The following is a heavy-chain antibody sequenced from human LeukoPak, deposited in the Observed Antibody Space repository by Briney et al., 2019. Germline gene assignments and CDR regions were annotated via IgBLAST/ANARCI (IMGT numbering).Heavy chain of an antibody. Sequence: SETLSLTCTVSGGSISSYYWSWIRRPPGKGLEWIGYIYYSGSTNYNPSLKSRVTISVDTSKNQFSLRLRSVTAADTAVYYCARSDGYGLVGIWGQGTMVTVSS. V-gene: IGHV4-59*12. D-gene: IGHD3-10*01. J-gene: IGHJ3*02. CDR2: IYYSGST. CDR3: ARSDGYGLVGI. CDR1: GGSISSYY.